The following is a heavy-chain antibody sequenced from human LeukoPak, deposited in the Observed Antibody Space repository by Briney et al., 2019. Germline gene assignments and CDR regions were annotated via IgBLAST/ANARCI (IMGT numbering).Heavy chain of an antibody. J-gene: IGHJ4*02. CDR2: FDPEDGET. CDR3: ATVSKTVTTTWLYYFDY. V-gene: IGHV1-24*01. D-gene: IGHD4-17*01. CDR1: GYTLTELS. Sequence: GASVKVSCKVSGYTLTELSMHWVRQAPGKGLEWMGGFDPEDGETIYAQKFQGRVTMTEDTSTDTAYMELSSLRSEDTAVYYCATVSKTVTTTWLYYFDYWGQGTLATVSS.